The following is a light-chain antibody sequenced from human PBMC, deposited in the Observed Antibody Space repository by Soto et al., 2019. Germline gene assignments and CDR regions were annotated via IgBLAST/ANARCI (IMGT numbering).Light chain of an antibody. CDR3: QQYNNWPWT. CDR2: GAS. J-gene: IGKJ1*01. V-gene: IGKV3-15*01. CDR1: QSVSSN. Sequence: EIVMTQSAATLSVCPGERATLSCRASQSVSSNLAWYQQKPGQAPRLLIYGASTRATGIPARFSGSGSGTEFTLTISSLQSEEFAVYYCQQYNNWPWTFGQGTKVEIK.